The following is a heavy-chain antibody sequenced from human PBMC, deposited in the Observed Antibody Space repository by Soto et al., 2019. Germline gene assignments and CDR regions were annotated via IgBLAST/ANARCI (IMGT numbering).Heavy chain of an antibody. D-gene: IGHD6-19*01. J-gene: IGHJ3*02. V-gene: IGHV5-51*01. CDR1: GYSFSTYW. CDR2: IYPGDSYT. CDR3: ARHGSSGWFDAFDI. Sequence: LGESLKISCTGSGYSFSTYWIAWVRQMPGKGLEWMGIIYPGDSYTNYSPSFQGHVTISADKSISTAYLQWSSLKASDTAMYYCARHGSSGWFDAFDIWGQGTMVTVSS.